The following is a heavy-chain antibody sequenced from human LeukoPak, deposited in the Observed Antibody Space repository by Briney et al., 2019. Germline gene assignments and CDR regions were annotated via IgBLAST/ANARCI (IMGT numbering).Heavy chain of an antibody. D-gene: IGHD2-15*01. CDR1: GGTFSSYA. CDR2: IIPILGIA. V-gene: IGHV1-69*04. J-gene: IGHJ4*02. CDR3: ARDRVVVAATIPLGY. Sequence: SVKVSCKGSGGTFSSYAISWVRQAPGQGLEWMGRIIPILGIANYAQKFQGRVTITADKSTSTAYMELSSLRSEDTAVYYCARDRVVVAATIPLGYWGQGTLVTVSS.